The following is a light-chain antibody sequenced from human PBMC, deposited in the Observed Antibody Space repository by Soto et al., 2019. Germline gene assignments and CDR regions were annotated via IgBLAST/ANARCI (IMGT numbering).Light chain of an antibody. CDR2: AVS. CDR3: QQASSFPRT. CDR1: QDISNW. V-gene: IGKV1-12*01. J-gene: IGKJ1*01. Sequence: DIQMTQSPSSVSASVGDRVTITCRASQDISNWLAWYQQQPGQAPKLLIYAVSSLPSGVPSRFSGSGSGTDFTLTISSLQPEDSATYYCQQASSFPRTFGQGTKVDIK.